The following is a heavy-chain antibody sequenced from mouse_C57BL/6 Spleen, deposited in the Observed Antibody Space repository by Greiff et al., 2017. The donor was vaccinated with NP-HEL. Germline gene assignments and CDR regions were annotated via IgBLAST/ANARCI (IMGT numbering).Heavy chain of an antibody. V-gene: IGHV1-42*01. D-gene: IGHD1-1*01. Sequence: VQLKQSGPELVKPGASVKISCKASGYSFTGYYMNWVKQSPEKSLEWIGEINPSTGGTTYNQKFKAKATLTVDKSSSTAYMQLKSLTSEDSAVYYGAREESTTVVAMDYWGQGTSVTVSS. CDR1: GYSFTGYY. CDR3: AREESTTVVAMDY. J-gene: IGHJ4*01. CDR2: INPSTGGT.